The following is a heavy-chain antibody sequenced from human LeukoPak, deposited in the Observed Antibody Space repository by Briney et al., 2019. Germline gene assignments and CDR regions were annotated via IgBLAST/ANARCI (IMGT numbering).Heavy chain of an antibody. D-gene: IGHD2-15*01. CDR2: ISYDGSNK. CDR3: AAEFCGGGSCYTGHSGHDY. V-gene: IGHV3-30-3*01. CDR1: GFTFSSYA. J-gene: IGHJ4*02. Sequence: GGSLRLSCAASGFTFSSYAMHWVRQAPGKGLEWVAVISYDGSNKYYADSVKGRFTISRDTSRNTLYLQMNSLSTEDTAVYYCAAEFCGGGSCYTGHSGHDYWGQGTLVTVSS.